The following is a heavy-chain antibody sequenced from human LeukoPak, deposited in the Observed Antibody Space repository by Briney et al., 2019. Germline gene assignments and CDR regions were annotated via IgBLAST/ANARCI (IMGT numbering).Heavy chain of an antibody. J-gene: IGHJ6*02. Sequence: ASVNVSCKASGYTFTSYGISWVRQAPGQGLEWMGWISAYNSNTNYAQKLQGRVTMTTDTSTSTAYMELRSLRSEDTAVYYCARDSTVTTWGYGMDVWGQGTTVTVS. V-gene: IGHV1-18*01. CDR1: GYTFTSYG. CDR3: ARDSTVTTWGYGMDV. CDR2: ISAYNSNT. D-gene: IGHD4-11*01.